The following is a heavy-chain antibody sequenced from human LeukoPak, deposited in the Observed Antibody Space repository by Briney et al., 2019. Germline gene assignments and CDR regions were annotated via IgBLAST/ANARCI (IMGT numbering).Heavy chain of an antibody. Sequence: ASVKVSCKTSGYTFTDYYIHWVRQAPGQGLEWMGWIVPNSGGTNYAQKFQGRVTMTRDTSISTAYMELSRLRYDDTAVYYCATLGATSFDYWRQGALVTVSS. CDR2: IVPNSGGT. V-gene: IGHV1-2*02. CDR1: GYTFTDYY. D-gene: IGHD1-26*01. CDR3: ATLGATSFDY. J-gene: IGHJ4*02.